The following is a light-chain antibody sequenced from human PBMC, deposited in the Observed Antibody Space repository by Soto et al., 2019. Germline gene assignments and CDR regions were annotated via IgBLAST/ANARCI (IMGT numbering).Light chain of an antibody. J-gene: IGKJ4*01. Sequence: IVMSHSPATLAVSKRERATLSCRASQSVSSNLAWYQQKPGQAPRLLIYGASTRATGIPARFSGSGSGTEFTLTISSLQSEDFAVYYCQQYNNWPLTFGGGSIVDIK. CDR3: QQYNNWPLT. CDR2: GAS. V-gene: IGKV3-15*01. CDR1: QSVSSN.